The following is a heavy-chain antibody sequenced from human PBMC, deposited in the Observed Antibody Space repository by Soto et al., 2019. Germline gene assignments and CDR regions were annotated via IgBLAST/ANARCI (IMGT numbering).Heavy chain of an antibody. D-gene: IGHD4-4*01. V-gene: IGHV3-23*01. CDR1: GFTFSNYA. CDR2: ISGSGDRT. J-gene: IGHJ4*02. CDR3: AKDLGTYTKYYFDY. Sequence: GGSLRLSCAASGFTFSNYAMIWVRQAPGKGLEWVSAISGSGDRTYYADSVRGRFTISRDNSKNTLYLQMNSLRAEDTAVYYCAKDLGTYTKYYFDYSGQGTLVTVSS.